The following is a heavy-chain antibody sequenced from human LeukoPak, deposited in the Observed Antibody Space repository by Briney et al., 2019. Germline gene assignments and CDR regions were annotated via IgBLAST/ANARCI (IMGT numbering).Heavy chain of an antibody. CDR2: INPNSGGT. J-gene: IGHJ4*02. V-gene: IGHV1-2*02. CDR3: ARGGPEYDSNGYYYFDY. D-gene: IGHD3-22*01. CDR1: GYTFTGYY. Sequence: ASVKVSCKASGYTFTGYYIHWVRRAPGQGLEWMGWINPNSGGTNYAQKFQGRVTMTRDTSISTAYMELSNLRSDDTAVYYCARGGPEYDSNGYYYFDYWGQGALATVSS.